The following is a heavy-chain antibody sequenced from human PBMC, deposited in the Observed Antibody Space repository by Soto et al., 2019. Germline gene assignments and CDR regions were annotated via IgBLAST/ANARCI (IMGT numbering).Heavy chain of an antibody. CDR3: ARVLLRGYEVGAPTQIDY. CDR1: GGSISSSNW. J-gene: IGHJ4*02. V-gene: IGHV4-4*02. Sequence: PSETLSLTCAVSGGSISSSNWWSWVRQPPGKGLEWIGEIYHSGSTNYNPSLKSRVTISVDKSKNQFSLKLSSVTAADTAVYYCARVLLRGYEVGAPTQIDYWGQGTLVTSPQ. D-gene: IGHD1-26*01. CDR2: IYHSGST.